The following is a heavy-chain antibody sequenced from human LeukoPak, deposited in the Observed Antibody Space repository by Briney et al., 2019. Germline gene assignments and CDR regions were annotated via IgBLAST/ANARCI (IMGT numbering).Heavy chain of an antibody. D-gene: IGHD6-13*01. J-gene: IGHJ4*02. CDR3: ARDSSSGRIDY. Sequence: GGSLRLSCAASGFTFSSYGMHWVRQAPGKGLEWVAVIWYDGSNKYYADSVKGRFTISRDNSENTLYLQMNSLRAEDTAVYYCARDSSSGRIDYWGQGTLVTVSS. V-gene: IGHV3-33*01. CDR1: GFTFSSYG. CDR2: IWYDGSNK.